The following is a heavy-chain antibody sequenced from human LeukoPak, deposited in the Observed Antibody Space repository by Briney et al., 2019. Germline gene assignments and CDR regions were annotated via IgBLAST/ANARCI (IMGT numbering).Heavy chain of an antibody. J-gene: IGHJ5*02. CDR1: GGSISSNY. CDR3: ACLSHGVPTNWFDL. Sequence: SETLSLTCTVSGGSISSNYWSWIRQPPGKGLEWTGYIYTSANTIYNSSLKSRVTISVDTSKGQLSLKLSSVTAADTAVYYGACLSHGVPTNWFDLWGQGALVTVSS. V-gene: IGHV4-4*09. CDR2: IYTSANT. D-gene: IGHD3-3*01.